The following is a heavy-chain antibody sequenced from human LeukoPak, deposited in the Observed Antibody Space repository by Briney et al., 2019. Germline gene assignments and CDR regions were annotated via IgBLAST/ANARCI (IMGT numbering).Heavy chain of an antibody. D-gene: IGHD3-10*01. V-gene: IGHV4-30-2*01. CDR2: IYHSGST. CDR1: GGSISSGGYS. Sequence: PSETLSLTCAVFGGSISSGGYSWSWIRQPPGKGLEWIGYIYHSGSTYYNPSLKSRVTISVDRSKNQFSLKLSSVTAADTAVYYCARFGLKRRPDAFDIWGQGTMVTVSS. CDR3: ARFGLKRRPDAFDI. J-gene: IGHJ3*02.